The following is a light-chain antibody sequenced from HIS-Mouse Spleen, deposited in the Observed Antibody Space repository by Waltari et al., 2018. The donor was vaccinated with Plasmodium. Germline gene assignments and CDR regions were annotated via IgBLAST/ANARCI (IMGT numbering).Light chain of an antibody. V-gene: IGLV3-27*01. J-gene: IGLJ3*02. CDR3: YSAADNNLV. CDR1: VLAKTKY. CDR2: TDS. Sequence: SYELTQPSSVSVSPGQTARITCPGDVLAKTKYVRWFQQQPGQAPVLVIYTDSARPSGIPERFSGSSSGTTVTLTISGAQVEDEADYYCYSAADNNLVFGGGTKLTVL.